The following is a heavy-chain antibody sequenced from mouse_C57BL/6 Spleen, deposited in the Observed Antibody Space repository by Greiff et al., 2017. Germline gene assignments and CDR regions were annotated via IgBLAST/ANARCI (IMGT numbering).Heavy chain of an antibody. J-gene: IGHJ3*01. D-gene: IGHD2-3*01. CDR3: ARRDDGYTLSWFAY. CDR1: GFTFSDYY. Sequence: DVQLQESGGGLVQPGGSLKLSCAASGFTFSDYYMYWVRQTPEKRLEWVAYISNGGGSTYYPDTVKGRFTISRDNAKNTLYLQMSRLKSEDTAMYYCARRDDGYTLSWFAYWGQGTLVTVSA. CDR2: ISNGGGST. V-gene: IGHV5-12*01.